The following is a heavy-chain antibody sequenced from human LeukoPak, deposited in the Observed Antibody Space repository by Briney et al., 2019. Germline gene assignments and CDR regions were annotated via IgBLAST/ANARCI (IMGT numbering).Heavy chain of an antibody. D-gene: IGHD2-2*01. Sequence: GGSLRLSCAASGFTFSSYSMNWVRQAPGKGLEWVLYSSASGGPIYYADSVRGRFTVSRDNAQNSVYLQMNSLRAEDTAVYYCVRVDCSGTYCYYVYWGQGTLVTVSS. CDR1: GFTFSSYS. V-gene: IGHV3-48*01. CDR2: SSASGGPI. CDR3: VRVDCSGTYCYYVY. J-gene: IGHJ4*01.